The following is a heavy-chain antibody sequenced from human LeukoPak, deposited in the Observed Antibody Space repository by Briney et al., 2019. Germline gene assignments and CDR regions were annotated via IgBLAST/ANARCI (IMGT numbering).Heavy chain of an antibody. Sequence: ASVKVSCKASGYTFTNYYMHWVRQTPGQGLEWMGRINPSGGSTSYAQKFQGRVTMTRDTSTSTVYMELSSLRSDDTAVYYCARDCYSGSDRLDWFDPWGQGTLVTVSS. CDR2: INPSGGST. J-gene: IGHJ5*02. D-gene: IGHD1-26*01. CDR3: ARDCYSGSDRLDWFDP. V-gene: IGHV1-46*01. CDR1: GYTFTNYY.